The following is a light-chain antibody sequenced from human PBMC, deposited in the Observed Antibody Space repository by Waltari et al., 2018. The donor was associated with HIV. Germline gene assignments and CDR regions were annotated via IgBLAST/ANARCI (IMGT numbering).Light chain of an antibody. CDR2: DVS. CDR1: SSDVGGYNN. Sequence: QSALTQPASVSGSPGPSITISCTGTSSDVGGYNNVSWYQQHPGKAPKLMIYDVSNRPSGVSNRFSGSKSGNTASLTISGLQAEDEADYYCSSYTSTYVFGTGTKVTVL. J-gene: IGLJ1*01. CDR3: SSYTSTYV. V-gene: IGLV2-14*01.